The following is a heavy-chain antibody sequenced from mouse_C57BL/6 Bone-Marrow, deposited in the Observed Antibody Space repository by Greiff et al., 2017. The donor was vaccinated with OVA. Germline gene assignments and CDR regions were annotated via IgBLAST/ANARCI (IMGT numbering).Heavy chain of an antibody. J-gene: IGHJ1*03. Sequence: VQLQQSGAALVRPGTSVKMSCKASGYTFTNYWLGWAQQRPGPGLVWIGDIYPGGGSTNYNEKFKGKATLTADKSSSTAYMQFSSLTSEDSAIYYCARLGFYFDVWGTGTTVTVSS. CDR1: GYTFTNYW. D-gene: IGHD3-1*01. CDR2: IYPGGGST. CDR3: ARLGFYFDV. V-gene: IGHV1-63*01.